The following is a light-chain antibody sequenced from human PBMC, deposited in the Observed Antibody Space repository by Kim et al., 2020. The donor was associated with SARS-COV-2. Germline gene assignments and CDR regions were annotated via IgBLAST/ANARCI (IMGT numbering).Light chain of an antibody. CDR1: QSVAIN. V-gene: IGKV3-15*01. CDR3: QQYNSWPLA. CDR2: DSF. Sequence: EIVMTQSPATLSVSPGEGATLSCRASQSVAINLAWYQQKPGQAPRLLIYDSFTRATGIPARFSGSGSGTEFTLTISSLQSEDFAVYYCQQYNSWPLAFGQGTKVDIK. J-gene: IGKJ1*01.